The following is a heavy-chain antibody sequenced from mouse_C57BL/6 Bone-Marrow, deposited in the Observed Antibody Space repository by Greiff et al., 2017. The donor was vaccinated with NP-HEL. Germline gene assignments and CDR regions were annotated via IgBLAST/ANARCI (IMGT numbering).Heavy chain of an antibody. CDR3: ASSNDY. D-gene: IGHD2-5*01. CDR2: IYPRSGNT. CDR1: GYTFTSYG. V-gene: IGHV1-81*01. Sequence: QVQLQQSGAELARPGASVKLSCKASGYTFTSYGISWVKQRTGQGLEWIGEIYPRSGNTSYNEKFKGKATLTADKSSSTAYMELRSLTSEDSAVYFCASSNDYWGQGTTLTVSS. J-gene: IGHJ2*01.